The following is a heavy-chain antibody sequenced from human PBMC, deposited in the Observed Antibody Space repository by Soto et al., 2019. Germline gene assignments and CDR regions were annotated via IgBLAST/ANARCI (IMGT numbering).Heavy chain of an antibody. V-gene: IGHV3-23*01. J-gene: IGHJ4*02. D-gene: IGHD5-12*01. CDR2: ISGSGGST. CDR1: GFTFSSYT. Sequence: XWCLRLSCAASGFTFSSYTMSWVRQAPGKGLEWVSAISGSGGSTYYADSVKGRFTISRDNSKNTLYLQMNSLRAEDTAVYYCANLNPVDIVATITTPEDWGQGTLVTVSS. CDR3: ANLNPVDIVATITTPED.